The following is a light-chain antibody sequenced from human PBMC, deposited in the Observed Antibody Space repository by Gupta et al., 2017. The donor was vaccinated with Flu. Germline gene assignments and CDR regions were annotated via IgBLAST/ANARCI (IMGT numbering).Light chain of an antibody. CDR2: ANT. J-gene: IGLJ1*01. V-gene: IGLV1-40*01. Sequence: QSVLMQPPSVSGAPGQRVTISCTGSRSNIGAGYHAQWYQQLPGTAPKLLMYANTFRPPGVPDRFSGSQSGTSASLTITGLQAEDEADYYCQSYDSSLTGSTVFGTGTKVTVL. CDR3: QSYDSSLTGSTV. CDR1: RSNIGAGYH.